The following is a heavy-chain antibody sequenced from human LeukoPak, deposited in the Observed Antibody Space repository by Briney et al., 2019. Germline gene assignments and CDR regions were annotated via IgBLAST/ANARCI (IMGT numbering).Heavy chain of an antibody. CDR2: ISYDGSNK. D-gene: IGHD2-2*01. V-gene: IGHV3-30*04. CDR1: GFTFSSYA. Sequence: PGGSLRLSCAASGFTFSSYAMHWVRQAPGKGLEWVAVISYDGSNKYYADSVKGRFTISRDNSKNTLYLQMNSLRAEDTAVYYCAREPREYLGFRAFDYWGQGTLVTVSS. CDR3: AREPREYLGFRAFDY. J-gene: IGHJ4*02.